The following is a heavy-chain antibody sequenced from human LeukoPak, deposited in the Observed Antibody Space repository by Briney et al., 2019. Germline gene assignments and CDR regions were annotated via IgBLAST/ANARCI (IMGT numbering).Heavy chain of an antibody. D-gene: IGHD3-3*01. J-gene: IGHJ4*02. V-gene: IGHV1-3*04. CDR3: ANWAGAPADYFSGPLDY. CDR1: KYSLTQYP. CDR2: INTVSGNT. Sequence: GASVKVSCKTSKYSLTQYPIHWVRQAPGQRLEWMGWINTVSGNTRYSQNFQGRVTITRDTSASTAYMELSYLKSEDTAIYYCANWAGAPADYFSGPLDYWGQGTLVTVSS.